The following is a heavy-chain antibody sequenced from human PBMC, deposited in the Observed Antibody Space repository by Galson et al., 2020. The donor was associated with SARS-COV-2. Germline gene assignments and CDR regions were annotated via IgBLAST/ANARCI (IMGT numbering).Heavy chain of an antibody. J-gene: IGHJ4*02. V-gene: IGHV5-51*01. CDR1: GYSFTNYW. CDR2: IYPGDSDT. D-gene: IGHD5-18*01. Sequence: GESLKISCKGFGYSFTNYWIGWVRQMPGKGLEWMGIIYPGDSDTRYSPSFQGQVTISVDKSIGTAYLQWSTLKASDTAMYYCARSDTTMTAHFDYWGQGTLVTVSS. CDR3: ARSDTTMTAHFDY.